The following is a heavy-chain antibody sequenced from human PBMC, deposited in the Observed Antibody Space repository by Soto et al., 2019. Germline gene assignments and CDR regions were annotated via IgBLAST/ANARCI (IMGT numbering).Heavy chain of an antibody. CDR1: GGTFSSYA. D-gene: IGHD2-15*01. Sequence: QVQLVQSGAEVKKPGSSVKVSCKASGGTFSSYAISWVRQAPGQGLEWMGGIIPIFGTANYAQNFQGRVTSTADAGTSTGDMELSSRRPEDTAVYYCARGLGSRGLGCFAPWCQGTLVTVSS. J-gene: IGHJ5*02. V-gene: IGHV1-69*12. CDR3: ARGLGSRGLGCFAP. CDR2: IIPIFGTA.